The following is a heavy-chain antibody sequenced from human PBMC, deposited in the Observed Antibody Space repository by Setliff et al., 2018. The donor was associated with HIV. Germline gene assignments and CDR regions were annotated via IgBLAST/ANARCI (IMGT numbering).Heavy chain of an antibody. D-gene: IGHD1-26*01. V-gene: IGHV1-46*01. Sequence: ASVKVSCKASANTFTTYYLHWVRLAPGQGLEWMGMIDPSGGGTTYPQKFQDRLTMTGDTSTSTVYLEMSSLKPEDTALYYCARENSPLPTYSLRVWGQGALVTVSS. CDR2: IDPSGGGT. J-gene: IGHJ4*02. CDR1: ANTFTTYY. CDR3: ARENSPLPTYSLRV.